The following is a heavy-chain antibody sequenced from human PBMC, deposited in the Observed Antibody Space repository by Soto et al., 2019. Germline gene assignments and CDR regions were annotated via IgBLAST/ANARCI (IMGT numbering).Heavy chain of an antibody. CDR1: GGTFSSYA. J-gene: IGHJ3*02. D-gene: IGHD3-22*01. V-gene: IGHV1-69*01. CDR3: ARPTSDYYDSSGYYQDAFDI. CDR2: IIPIFGTA. Sequence: QVQLVQSGAEVKKPGSSVKVSCKASGGTFSSYAISWVRQAPGQGLEWMGGIIPIFGTANYAQKFQGRVTITADESTSTAYMELSSLGSEDTAVYYCARPTSDYYDSSGYYQDAFDIWGQGTMVTVSS.